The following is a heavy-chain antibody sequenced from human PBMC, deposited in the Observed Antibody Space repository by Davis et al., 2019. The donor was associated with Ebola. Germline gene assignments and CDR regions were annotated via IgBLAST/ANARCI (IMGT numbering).Heavy chain of an antibody. D-gene: IGHD5-12*01. V-gene: IGHV3-74*01. J-gene: IGHJ4*02. CDR1: GFTFSNAW. CDR3: AQAPRLRAFDY. CDR2: INSDGRST. Sequence: GESLKISCAASGFTFSNAWMSWVRQAPGKGLVWVSRINSDGRSTSYADSVKGRFTISRDNAKNTLYLQMNSLRAEDTAVYYCAQAPRLRAFDYWGQGTLVTVSS.